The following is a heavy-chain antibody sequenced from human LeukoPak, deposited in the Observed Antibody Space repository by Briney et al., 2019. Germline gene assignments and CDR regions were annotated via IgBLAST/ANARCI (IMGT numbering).Heavy chain of an antibody. D-gene: IGHD3-3*02. CDR1: GFTFSGYW. V-gene: IGHV3-7*01. CDR2: IKQDGSEK. Sequence: PGGSLRLSCAASGFTFSGYWMTWVRQPPGTGLEWVANIKQDGSEKYYVDSVKGRFTISRDNAKNSLYLQMNSLRAEDTAVYYCARDHLSRFDYWGQGTLVTVSS. J-gene: IGHJ4*02. CDR3: ARDHLSRFDY.